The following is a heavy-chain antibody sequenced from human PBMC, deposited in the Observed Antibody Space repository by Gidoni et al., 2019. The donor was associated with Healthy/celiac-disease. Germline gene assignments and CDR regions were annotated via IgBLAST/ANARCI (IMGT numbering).Heavy chain of an antibody. CDR1: GFTVSSHY. J-gene: IGHJ6*03. CDR2: IYSGGST. CDR3: ARGEPYSSSSSDYYMDV. Sequence: EVQLVESGGGLIQPGGSLRLSCAASGFTVSSHYMSWVRQAPGKGLEWVSVIYSGGSTYYADSVKGRFTISRDNSKNTLYLQMNSLRAEDTAVYYCARGEPYSSSSSDYYMDVWGKGTTVTVSS. D-gene: IGHD6-6*01. V-gene: IGHV3-53*01.